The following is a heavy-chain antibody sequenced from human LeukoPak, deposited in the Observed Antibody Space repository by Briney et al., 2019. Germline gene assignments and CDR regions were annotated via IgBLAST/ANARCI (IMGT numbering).Heavy chain of an antibody. CDR3: AKDRWGSGGSGGGDY. D-gene: IGHD2-15*01. CDR2: ISSGGDST. J-gene: IGHJ4*02. Sequence: GRSLRLSCAASGFTFSSYAMTWVRQAPGKGLEWVSTISSGGDSTNYADSLKGRFTISRDNSKNTLYLQTNSLRAEDTAVYYCAKDRWGSGGSGGGDYWGQGTLVTVSS. V-gene: IGHV3-23*01. CDR1: GFTFSSYA.